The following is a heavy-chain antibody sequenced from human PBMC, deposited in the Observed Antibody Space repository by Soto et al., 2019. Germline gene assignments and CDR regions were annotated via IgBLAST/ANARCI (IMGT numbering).Heavy chain of an antibody. Sequence: PGGSLRLSCAASGFTFSDYYMSWIRQAPGKGLEWVAVIWYDGSNKYYADSVKGRFTISGDNSKNTLYLQMNSLRAEDTAVYYCAREGCISTSCYFWFDPWGQGTLVTVSS. CDR3: AREGCISTSCYFWFDP. CDR2: IWYDGSNK. J-gene: IGHJ5*02. CDR1: GFTFSDYY. V-gene: IGHV3-33*08. D-gene: IGHD2-2*01.